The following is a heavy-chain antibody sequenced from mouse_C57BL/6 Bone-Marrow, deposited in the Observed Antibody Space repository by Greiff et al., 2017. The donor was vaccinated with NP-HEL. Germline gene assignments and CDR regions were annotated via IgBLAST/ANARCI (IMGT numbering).Heavy chain of an antibody. Sequence: QVQLQQSGAELARPGASVKLSCKASGYTFTSYGISWVKQRTGQGLEWIGEIYPRSGNTYYNEKFKGKATLTADKSSSTAYMELRSLTSEYSSVYFCARCYGSSYDWYFDVWGTGTTVTVSS. CDR3: ARCYGSSYDWYFDV. V-gene: IGHV1-81*01. CDR1: GYTFTSYG. CDR2: IYPRSGNT. D-gene: IGHD1-1*01. J-gene: IGHJ1*03.